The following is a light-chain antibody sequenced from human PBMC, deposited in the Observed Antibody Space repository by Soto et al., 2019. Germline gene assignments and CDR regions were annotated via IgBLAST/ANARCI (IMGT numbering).Light chain of an antibody. Sequence: DIQMTQSPSTLSASVGDRFTITCRASDSISTWLAWYQQKPGKSPKLLIYVASNLERGVPSRFSGRGSGTHFILTINNLQPEDFATYYCQHYNSYSEAFGQGTKVDIK. V-gene: IGKV1-5*01. CDR1: DSISTW. CDR2: VAS. J-gene: IGKJ1*01. CDR3: QHYNSYSEA.